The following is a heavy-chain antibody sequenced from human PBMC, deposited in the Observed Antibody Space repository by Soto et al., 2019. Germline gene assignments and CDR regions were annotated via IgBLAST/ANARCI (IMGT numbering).Heavy chain of an antibody. CDR3: AREGIGLALDN. V-gene: IGHV1-2*02. Sequence: SVKVSCKASGYTFNGYYIHWVRQAPGQGLEWMGWINPNSADTSYAQKFQGRVAMTRDTPITTAYMELSGLRFDDTAVYYCAREGIGLALDNWGQGTLVTVSS. J-gene: IGHJ4*02. CDR1: GYTFNGYY. CDR2: INPNSADT. D-gene: IGHD3-16*01.